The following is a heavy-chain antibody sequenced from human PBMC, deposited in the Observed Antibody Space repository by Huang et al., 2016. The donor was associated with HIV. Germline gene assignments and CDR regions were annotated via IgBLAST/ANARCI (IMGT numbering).Heavy chain of an antibody. Sequence: QVQLLQRGAGLLRASETLSLTCGVYGGSFSDYYWTWIRQPPGKGLEWIGEVHNSGNSNSNPSFRSRASLSIDTSKNQFSLTLDSVSAADTAVYYCARLVAVNGYYYMDVWGKGTTVTVSS. CDR2: VHNSGNS. J-gene: IGHJ6*03. V-gene: IGHV4-34*01. CDR1: GGSFSDYY. D-gene: IGHD3-22*01. CDR3: ARLVAVNGYYYMDV.